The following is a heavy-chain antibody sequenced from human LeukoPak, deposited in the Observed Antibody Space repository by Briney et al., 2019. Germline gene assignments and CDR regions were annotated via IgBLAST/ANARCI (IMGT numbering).Heavy chain of an antibody. J-gene: IGHJ1*01. D-gene: IGHD3-10*01. CDR3: ARVSGPGMNEYYHL. CDR1: GFTFSGAW. CDR2: INNDGSKT. V-gene: IGHV3-74*01. Sequence: GGSLRLSCAASGFTFSGAWMHWVRQAPGKGLVWISGINNDGSKTRHADSVKGRFTISRDNARNTLYLRMNSLRVEDTAVYYCARVSGPGMNEYYHLWGQGTLVTVSS.